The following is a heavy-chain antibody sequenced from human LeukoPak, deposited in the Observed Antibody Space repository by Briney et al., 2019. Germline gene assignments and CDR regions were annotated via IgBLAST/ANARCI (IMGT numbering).Heavy chain of an antibody. D-gene: IGHD5-18*01. CDR3: ARASVDTAMVVDY. CDR2: IIPIFGIA. CDR1: GGTFSSYA. J-gene: IGHJ4*02. V-gene: IGHV1-69*04. Sequence: SVKVSCKASGGTFSSYAISWVRQAPGQGLEWMGRIIPIFGIANYAQKFQGRVTITADKSTSTAYMELSSLRSEDTAVYYCARASVDTAMVVDYWGQGTLVTVSS.